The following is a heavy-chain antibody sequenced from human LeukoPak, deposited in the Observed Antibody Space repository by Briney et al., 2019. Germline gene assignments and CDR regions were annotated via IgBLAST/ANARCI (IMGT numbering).Heavy chain of an antibody. J-gene: IGHJ4*02. CDR3: TTDVGYFDF. D-gene: IGHD1-26*01. Sequence: GGSLRLSCAASGFTFSNAWMSWVRQAPGEGLEWVGRIKSKTDDETTDYAAPVKGRFTISRDDSENTLYLQMNSLKTEDTAVYYCTTDVGYFDFRGQGTLVTVSS. CDR1: GFTFSNAW. CDR2: IKSKTDDETT. V-gene: IGHV3-15*01.